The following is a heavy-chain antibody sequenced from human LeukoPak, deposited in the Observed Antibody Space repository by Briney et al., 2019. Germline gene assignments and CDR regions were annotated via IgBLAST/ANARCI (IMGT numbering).Heavy chain of an antibody. J-gene: IGHJ4*02. D-gene: IGHD3-16*01. CDR1: GGSISSGGYY. CDR3: ARDGGNYFDY. CDR2: IYYSGSS. Sequence: SQTLSLTCTVSGGSISSGGYYWSWIRQHPGKGLEWIGYIYYSGSSYYNPSLKSRVTMSADMSKNQLSLKLTSVTAADTAVYCCARDGGNYFDYWGQGTLVTVSS. V-gene: IGHV4-31*03.